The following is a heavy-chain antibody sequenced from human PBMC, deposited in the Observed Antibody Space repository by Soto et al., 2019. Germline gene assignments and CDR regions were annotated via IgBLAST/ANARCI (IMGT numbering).Heavy chain of an antibody. J-gene: IGHJ6*02. Sequence: GGSLRLSXAASGFTFSSYGMHWVRQAPGKGLEWVAVISYDGSNKYYADSVKGRFTISRDNSKNTLYLQMNSLRAEDTAVYYCAKDLGITIFGVVINYGMDVWGQGTTVTAP. CDR2: ISYDGSNK. V-gene: IGHV3-30*18. CDR3: AKDLGITIFGVVINYGMDV. D-gene: IGHD3-3*01. CDR1: GFTFSSYG.